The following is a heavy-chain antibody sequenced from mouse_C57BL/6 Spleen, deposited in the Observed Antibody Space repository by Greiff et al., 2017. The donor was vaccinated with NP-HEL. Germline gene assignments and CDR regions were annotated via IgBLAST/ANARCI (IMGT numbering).Heavy chain of an antibody. Sequence: VQRVESGAELVRPGSSVKLSCKASGYTFTSYWMHWVKQRPIQGLEWIGNIDPSDSETHYNQKFKDKATLTVDKSSSTAYMQLSSLTSEDSAVYYCARGVYYGSSYFDYWGQGTTLTVSS. V-gene: IGHV1-52*01. CDR2: IDPSDSET. D-gene: IGHD1-1*01. CDR1: GYTFTSYW. J-gene: IGHJ2*01. CDR3: ARGVYYGSSYFDY.